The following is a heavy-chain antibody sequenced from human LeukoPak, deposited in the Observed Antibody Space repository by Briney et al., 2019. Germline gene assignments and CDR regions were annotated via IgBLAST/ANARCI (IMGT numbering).Heavy chain of an antibody. J-gene: IGHJ5*02. CDR1: GFTVSSDY. CDR2: IYSDGST. Sequence: GGSLRLSCAASGFTVSSDYMNWVRQAPGKGLEWVSVIYSDGSTYYADSVKGRFTISRDKSKNTLYLQLNSLRAEDTAVYFCARQSGGPYNWFDPWGQGTLVTVSS. D-gene: IGHD2-15*01. V-gene: IGHV3-66*04. CDR3: ARQSGGPYNWFDP.